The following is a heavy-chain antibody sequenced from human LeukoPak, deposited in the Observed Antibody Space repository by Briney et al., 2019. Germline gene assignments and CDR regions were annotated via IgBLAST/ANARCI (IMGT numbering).Heavy chain of an antibody. CDR1: GFTFSIYT. CDR3: TRYSSSWYYFEY. V-gene: IGHV3-15*01. Sequence: GGSLRLSCAASGFTFSIYTMSWVRQAPGKGLEWVGRIKSKTDGGTAEYAAPVKGRFTISRDDSKNTLYLQMSSLKTEDTAVYYCTRYSSSWYYFEYWGQGTLVTGSS. J-gene: IGHJ4*02. D-gene: IGHD6-13*01. CDR2: IKSKTDGGTA.